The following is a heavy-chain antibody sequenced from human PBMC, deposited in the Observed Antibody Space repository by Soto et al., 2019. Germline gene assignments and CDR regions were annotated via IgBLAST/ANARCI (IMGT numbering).Heavy chain of an antibody. CDR2: IYYSGST. D-gene: IGHD3-10*01. CDR3: ARVVPPDNWFDP. Sequence: QVQLQESGPGLVKPSETLSLTCTVSGGSISSYYWSWIRQPPGKGLEWIGYIYYSGSTNYNPSLKSRVTISVDTSKNQFSLKLSSVTAADTAVYYCARVVPPDNWFDPWGQGTLVTVSS. V-gene: IGHV4-59*01. J-gene: IGHJ5*02. CDR1: GGSISSYY.